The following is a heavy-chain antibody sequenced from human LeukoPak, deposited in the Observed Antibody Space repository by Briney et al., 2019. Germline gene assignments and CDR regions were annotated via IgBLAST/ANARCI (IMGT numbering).Heavy chain of an antibody. V-gene: IGHV1-69*05. CDR2: VIAIFGRV. CDR3: ARGWRQWLVLPLASYGMDV. D-gene: IGHD6-19*01. J-gene: IGHJ6*02. Sequence: SVKVSCKASRGTFSSYGISWVRQAPGQGLEWMGGVIAIFGRVKYGQKFQGRATITTDESASTAYMELSSLRSEDTAVYYCARGWRQWLVLPLASYGMDVWGQGTTVTVSS. CDR1: RGTFSSYG.